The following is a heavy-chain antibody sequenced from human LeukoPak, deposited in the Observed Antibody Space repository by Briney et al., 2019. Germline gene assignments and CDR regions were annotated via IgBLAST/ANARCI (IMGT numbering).Heavy chain of an antibody. Sequence: GGSLRLSCAASGFTFSSYEMNWVRQAPGKGLEWVSYISSSGTSIYYADSVKGRFTISRDNAKNSLYLQMNSLRAEDTAVYYCATGEGGSYYDSRGYYSDIWGQGTMVTVSS. CDR3: ATGEGGSYYDSRGYYSDI. J-gene: IGHJ3*02. CDR1: GFTFSSYE. CDR2: ISSSGTSI. V-gene: IGHV3-48*03. D-gene: IGHD3-22*01.